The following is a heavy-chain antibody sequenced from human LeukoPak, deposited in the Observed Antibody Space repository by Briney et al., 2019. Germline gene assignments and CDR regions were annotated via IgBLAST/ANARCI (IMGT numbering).Heavy chain of an antibody. CDR1: GGSISGYY. J-gene: IGHJ2*01. V-gene: IGHV4-59*01. CDR3: ARIRRYDYDGFRPGWVYWYFDV. Sequence: SETLSLTCSVSGGSISGYYWSWIRQPPGKGLVWIGFIYYNGSTNYNPSLKSRITISVDTSKNQFSLKLNSVTAADTAIFYCARIRRYDYDGFRPGWVYWYFDVWGRGTLVTVSS. D-gene: IGHD4-23*01. CDR2: IYYNGST.